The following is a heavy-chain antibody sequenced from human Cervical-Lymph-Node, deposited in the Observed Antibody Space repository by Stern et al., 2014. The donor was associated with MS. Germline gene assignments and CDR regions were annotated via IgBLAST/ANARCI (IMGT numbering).Heavy chain of an antibody. CDR2: IDYTRTT. D-gene: IGHD6-6*01. CDR1: GGSISSGTYY. V-gene: IGHV4-39*01. Sequence: VQLVESGPGLVKPSETLSLTCTVSGGSISSGTYYWGWIRQTPREGLEWIGSIDYTRTTYFNPSLKGRVIISVDTSKNQFSLPLTSVTAADTALYYCARRQGPLIAARPFDFWGQGTLVTVSS. J-gene: IGHJ4*02. CDR3: ARRQGPLIAARPFDF.